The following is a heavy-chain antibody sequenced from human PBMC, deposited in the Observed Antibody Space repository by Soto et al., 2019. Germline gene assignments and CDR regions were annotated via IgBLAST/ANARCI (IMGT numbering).Heavy chain of an antibody. D-gene: IGHD4-17*01. Sequence: SETLSLTCTVSGGSISSGDYYWSWIRQPPGKGLEWIGYIYYSGSTYYNPSLKSRVTISVDTSKNQFSLKLSSVTAADTAVYYCASQPLTVTTPFHYYYGMDVCGQGTTVT. CDR2: IYYSGST. CDR3: ASQPLTVTTPFHYYYGMDV. V-gene: IGHV4-30-4*01. J-gene: IGHJ6*02. CDR1: GGSISSGDYY.